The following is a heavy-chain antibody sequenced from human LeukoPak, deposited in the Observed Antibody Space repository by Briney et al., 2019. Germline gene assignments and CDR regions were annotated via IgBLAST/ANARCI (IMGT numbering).Heavy chain of an antibody. CDR2: IKEGGSEK. D-gene: IGHD5-18*01. J-gene: IGHJ4*02. Sequence: GGSLRLSCAASGFTFTNYWMSWVRQAPGKGLEWVANIKEGGSEKYYVDSVKRGFTISRDNAKHPLYLQMNSLRAEDTAVYYCTRWAGLWYFDYWGQGTLVTVSS. CDR1: GFTFTNYW. V-gene: IGHV3-7*01. CDR3: TRWAGLWYFDY.